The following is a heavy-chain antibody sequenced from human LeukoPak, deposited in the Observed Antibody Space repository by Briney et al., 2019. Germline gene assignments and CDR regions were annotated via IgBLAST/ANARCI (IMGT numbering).Heavy chain of an antibody. V-gene: IGHV3-21*01. D-gene: IGHD2-2*03. CDR2: INIANYI. CDR3: AREGGFCYGRSCRXFXX. Sequence: KTGGSLRLSCAASGFSFSDYSMNWVRQTPGKGLEWVASINIANYIYYADSVKGRFTISRDNAKNSLYLQVNGLRAEDTAVYYCAREGGFCYGRSCRXFXXWGXXXPVT. J-gene: IGHJ5*02. CDR1: GFSFSDYS.